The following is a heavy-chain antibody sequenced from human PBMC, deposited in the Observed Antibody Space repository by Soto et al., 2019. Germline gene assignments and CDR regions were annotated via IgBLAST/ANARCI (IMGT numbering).Heavy chain of an antibody. D-gene: IGHD3-10*01. CDR3: ASPSYYGSGRDYYYGMDV. J-gene: IGHJ6*02. CDR1: GFTFSDYY. V-gene: IGHV3-11*01. CDR2: ISSSGSTI. Sequence: PVGSLRLSCAASGFTFSDYYMSWIRQAPGKGLEWVSYISSSGSTIYYADSVKGRFTISRDNAKNSLYLQMNSLRAEDTAVYYCASPSYYGSGRDYYYGMDVWGQGTTVTVSS.